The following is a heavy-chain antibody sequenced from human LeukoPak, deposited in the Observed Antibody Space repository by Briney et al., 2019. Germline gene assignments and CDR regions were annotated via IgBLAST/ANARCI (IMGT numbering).Heavy chain of an antibody. CDR2: IYYSGST. J-gene: IGHJ4*02. CDR3: ARRGSSGLFDY. CDR1: GGSISSYY. Sequence: SETLSLTCTVSGGSISSYYWSWIRQPPGKGLEWIGYIYYSGSTNYNPSLKSRVTISVDTSKNQFSLKLSSVTAADTAVYYCARRGSSGLFDYSGQGTLVTVSS. V-gene: IGHV4-59*08. D-gene: IGHD6-19*01.